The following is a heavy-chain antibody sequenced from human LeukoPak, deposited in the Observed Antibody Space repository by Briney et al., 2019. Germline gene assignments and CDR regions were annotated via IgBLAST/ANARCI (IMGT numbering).Heavy chain of an antibody. J-gene: IGHJ3*02. D-gene: IGHD1-1*01. CDR2: ISSSSNYI. CDR3: ARDSAGYNWNVEAFDI. CDR1: GFSFSSYS. Sequence: TGGSLRLSCAASGFSFSSYSMNWVRQAPGKGLEWVSSISSSSNYIYYAASVKGRFTISRDNAKNSVYLQMNSLRAEDTAVYYCARDSAGYNWNVEAFDIWGQGTMVTVSS. V-gene: IGHV3-21*01.